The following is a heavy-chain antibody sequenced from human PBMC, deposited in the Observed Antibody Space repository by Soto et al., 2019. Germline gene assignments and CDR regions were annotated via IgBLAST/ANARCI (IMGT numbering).Heavy chain of an antibody. J-gene: IGHJ3*02. D-gene: IGHD3-22*01. CDR2: ISAYNGNT. CDR1: GYTLTSYG. V-gene: IGHV1-18*01. Sequence: QVHLVQSGAEVKKPGASVKVSCKASGYTLTSYGISWVRQAPGQGLQWMGWISAYNGNTNYADKFQGRVTMTTDTCTSTAHMEVRSLRSDDTAVYYCARAGAFYETSGYPWSTFDIWGQGTMVTVSS. CDR3: ARAGAFYETSGYPWSTFDI.